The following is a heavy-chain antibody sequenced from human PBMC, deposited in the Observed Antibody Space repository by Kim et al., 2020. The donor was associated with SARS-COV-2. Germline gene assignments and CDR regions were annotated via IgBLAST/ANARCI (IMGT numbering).Heavy chain of an antibody. D-gene: IGHD1-7*01. CDR3: ARVIGTTEGNYGMDV. CDR1: GFTFSSYS. CDR2: ISSGSSSI. Sequence: GGSLRLSCAASGFTFSSYSMNWVRQAPGKGLEWVSYISSGSSSIYYADSVKGRFTVSRDNAKNSLYLQMNSLRDEDTAVYYCARVIGTTEGNYGMDVWGQGTTVTVSS. J-gene: IGHJ6*02. V-gene: IGHV3-48*02.